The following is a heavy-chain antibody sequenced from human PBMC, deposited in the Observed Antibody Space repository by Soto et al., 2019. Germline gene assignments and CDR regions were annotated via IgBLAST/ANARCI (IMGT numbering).Heavy chain of an antibody. V-gene: IGHV4-59*01. Sequence: PSETLSLTCTVSGGSISSYYWSWIRQPPGKGLECIGYIYYSGSTNYNPSLQSRVTISVDTSKSQFSLKLSSVTAADTAFYYCASSYYYDPSGPYFFDYWGQGTLVTVSS. D-gene: IGHD3-22*01. J-gene: IGHJ4*02. CDR2: IYYSGST. CDR3: ASSYYYDPSGPYFFDY. CDR1: GGSISSYY.